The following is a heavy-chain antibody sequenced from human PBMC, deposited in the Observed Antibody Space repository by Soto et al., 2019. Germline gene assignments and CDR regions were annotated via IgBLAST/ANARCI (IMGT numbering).Heavy chain of an antibody. V-gene: IGHV1-2*04. CDR3: ARDTPIIAAAGTGFDP. Sequence: ASVKVSCKASGYTFTSYYMHWVRQAPGQGLEWMGWINPSSGGTNYAQKFQGWVTMTRDTSISTAYMELSRLRSDDTAVYYCARDTPIIAAAGTGFDPWGQGTLVTVSS. D-gene: IGHD6-13*01. CDR1: GYTFTSYY. J-gene: IGHJ5*02. CDR2: INPSSGGT.